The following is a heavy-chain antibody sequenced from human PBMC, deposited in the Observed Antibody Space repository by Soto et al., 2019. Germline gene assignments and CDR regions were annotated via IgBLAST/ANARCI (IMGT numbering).Heavy chain of an antibody. D-gene: IGHD3-22*01. J-gene: IGHJ4*02. V-gene: IGHV3-48*03. Sequence: PGGSLRLSCEVSGFTFSSYEMSWVRQAPGKRLECIAYISSSGSTTDHADSVKGRFTVPRDNAKNSLYLEMSSMRVGDSGIYYCEREENYYESSGYAGRYFDYWGQGALVTVSS. CDR3: EREENYYESSGYAGRYFDY. CDR2: ISSSGSTT. CDR1: GFTFSSYE.